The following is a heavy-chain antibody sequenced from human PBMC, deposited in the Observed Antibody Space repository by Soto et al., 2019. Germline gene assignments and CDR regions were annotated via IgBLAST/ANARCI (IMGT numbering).Heavy chain of an antibody. CDR2: LKSKSAGGAS. CDR3: TTDGGVSAYPLFWA. D-gene: IGHD2-8*02. J-gene: IGHJ5*02. CDR1: GITVTNAW. V-gene: IGHV3-15*01. Sequence: GGSLRLSCAAPGITVTNAWMGWVRQAPGKGLEWVARLKSKSAGGASDYAAPVKGRFSISRDDSRNTLFLQMNSLKTEDTAVYHCTTDGGVSAYPLFWAWGQGTLVTVSS.